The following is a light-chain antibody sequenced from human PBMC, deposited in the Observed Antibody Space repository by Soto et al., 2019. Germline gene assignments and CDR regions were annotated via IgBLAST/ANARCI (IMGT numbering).Light chain of an antibody. CDR3: QQSYSSVMYT. CDR2: AAS. CDR1: QSISNH. J-gene: IGKJ2*01. Sequence: DIPMTQSPSSLSESVGDRVTVTCRASQSISNHLNWYQQKPGKAPKLLIYAASSLQSGVPSRCIGSGSGTDFTLTISSLQPEDFVTYYCQQSYSSVMYTFGQGTKLEIK. V-gene: IGKV1-39*01.